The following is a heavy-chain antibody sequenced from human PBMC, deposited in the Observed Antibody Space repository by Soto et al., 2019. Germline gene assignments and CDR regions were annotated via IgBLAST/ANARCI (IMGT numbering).Heavy chain of an antibody. CDR1: GFTIDDYA. V-gene: IGHV3-9*01. D-gene: IGHD3-3*01. CDR3: ARAYDFWSGYYTRGSYYYLDY. CDR2: ISWNSGSI. J-gene: IGHJ4*02. Sequence: GGSLRLCCAASGFTIDDYAMRWIRQTTGKGLKWVSGISWNSGSIGYADSVKGRFTISRDNAKNSLYLQMNSLRAEDTALYYCARAYDFWSGYYTRGSYYYLDYWGQGTLVTVSS.